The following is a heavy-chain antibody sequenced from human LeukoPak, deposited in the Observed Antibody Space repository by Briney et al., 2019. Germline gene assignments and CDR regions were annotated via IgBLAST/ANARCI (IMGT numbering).Heavy chain of an antibody. CDR2: IYTSGST. J-gene: IGHJ3*02. CDR1: GSSISSGSYY. Sequence: SETLSLTCTVSGSSISSGSYYWSWIRQPAGKGLEWVGRIYTSGSTNYNPSLKSRVTISVDTSKNQFSLKLSSVTAADTAVYYCARDGMATITAFDIWGQGTMVTVSS. V-gene: IGHV4-61*02. CDR3: ARDGMATITAFDI. D-gene: IGHD5-24*01.